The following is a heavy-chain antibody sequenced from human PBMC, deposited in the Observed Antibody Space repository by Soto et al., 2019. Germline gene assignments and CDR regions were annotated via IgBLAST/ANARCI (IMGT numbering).Heavy chain of an antibody. D-gene: IGHD3-10*01. J-gene: IGHJ6*02. Sequence: SVKVSCKASGGTFSSYAISWVRQAPGQGLEWMGGIIPIFGTANYAQKFQGRVTITADESTSTAYMELSSLRSEDTAVYYCAREYGSGSLNYYYGMDVWGQGTTVTVSS. V-gene: IGHV1-69*13. CDR2: IIPIFGTA. CDR3: AREYGSGSLNYYYGMDV. CDR1: GGTFSSYA.